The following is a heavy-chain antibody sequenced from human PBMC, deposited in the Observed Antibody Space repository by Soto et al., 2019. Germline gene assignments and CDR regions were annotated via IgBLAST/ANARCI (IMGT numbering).Heavy chain of an antibody. Sequence: QVQLVESGGGVVQPGKSLRLSCAASKFTFTNYAMYWVRQAPGKGLEWVAVISYDQRNKYYADSVKGRFTISRDNSNNTLFLQMNSLRAEDTAVYYCAREVEKLVRNYYYGMDVWGQGTTVTVSS. D-gene: IGHD6-6*01. CDR3: AREVEKLVRNYYYGMDV. V-gene: IGHV3-30*04. CDR2: ISYDQRNK. J-gene: IGHJ6*02. CDR1: KFTFTNYA.